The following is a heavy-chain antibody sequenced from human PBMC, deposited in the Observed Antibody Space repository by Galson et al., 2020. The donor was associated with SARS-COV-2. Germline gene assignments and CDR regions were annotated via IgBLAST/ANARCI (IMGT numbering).Heavy chain of an antibody. CDR3: ARDGFPDTHKNWFDP. J-gene: IGHJ5*02. V-gene: IGHV3-23*01. D-gene: IGHD2-2*03. CDR1: GFTFSSYA. CDR2: SSGSGSST. Sequence: GESLKISCAASGFTFSSYAMSWVRQAPGKGLEWVSGSSGSGSSTYYADSVKGRFTISRDNSNNTLYLQMNSLRAEDTAVYYCARDGFPDTHKNWFDPWGQGMLVTVSS.